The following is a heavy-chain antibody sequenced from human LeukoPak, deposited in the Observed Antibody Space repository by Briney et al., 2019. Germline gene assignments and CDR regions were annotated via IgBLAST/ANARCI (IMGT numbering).Heavy chain of an antibody. CDR3: AKDLKGYGSGAHVPFFDY. Sequence: PGGSLRLSCAASGFTFSSYALSWVRQAPGKGLEWVAVISYDGSNKYYADSVKGRFTISRDNSKNTLYPQMNSLRAEDTAVYYCAKDLKGYGSGAHVPFFDYWGQGTLVTVSS. V-gene: IGHV3-30*18. J-gene: IGHJ4*02. CDR1: GFTFSSYA. CDR2: ISYDGSNK. D-gene: IGHD3-10*01.